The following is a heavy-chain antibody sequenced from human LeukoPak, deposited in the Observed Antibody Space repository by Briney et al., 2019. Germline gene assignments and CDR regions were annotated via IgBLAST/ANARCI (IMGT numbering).Heavy chain of an antibody. Sequence: ASVKVSCKASGYTFTNYYLYWVRQTPGQGLEWIGIINPSGGSTTYAQNFRGRVTMTRDTSTNTVYMELSSLTSEDTAVYYCARDSSTGTTGCSYWGQGTLVTVSS. J-gene: IGHJ4*02. D-gene: IGHD1-1*01. CDR1: GYTFTNYY. CDR3: ARDSSTGTTGCSY. V-gene: IGHV1-46*01. CDR2: INPSGGST.